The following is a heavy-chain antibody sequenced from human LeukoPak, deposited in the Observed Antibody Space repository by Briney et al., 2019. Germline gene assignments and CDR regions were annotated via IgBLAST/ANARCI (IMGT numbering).Heavy chain of an antibody. CDR2: IYYSGST. Sequence: PSETLSLTRTVSGGSISSSIYYWGWIRQPPGKGLEWLGSIYYSGSTYYNPSLKSRVTISVDTSKNQFSLKLSSVTAADTAVYYCARQGGYSYGFGDSRFDYWGQGTLVTVSS. J-gene: IGHJ4*02. CDR3: ARQGGYSYGFGDSRFDY. V-gene: IGHV4-39*01. CDR1: GGSISSSIYY. D-gene: IGHD5-18*01.